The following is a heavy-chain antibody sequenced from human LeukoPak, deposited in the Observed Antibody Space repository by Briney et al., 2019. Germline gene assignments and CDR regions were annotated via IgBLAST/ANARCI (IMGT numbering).Heavy chain of an antibody. CDR3: ARGEYSPDS. D-gene: IGHD3-10*01. CDR1: GGTFSSYA. J-gene: IGHJ5*02. V-gene: IGHV1-69*04. CDR2: IIPILAIA. Sequence: GASVKVSCKASGGTFSSYAISWVRQAPGQGLEWMGRIIPILAIANFAQKFQGRVTITADKSTSAAYMELSSLRSEDTAVYYRARGEYSPDSWGQGTLVTVSS.